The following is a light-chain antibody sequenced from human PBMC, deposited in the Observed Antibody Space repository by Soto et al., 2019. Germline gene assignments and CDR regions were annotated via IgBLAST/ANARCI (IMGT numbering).Light chain of an antibody. J-gene: IGLJ3*02. CDR1: SSNIGSTH. CDR2: RND. CDR3: AAWDDSQRGWV. Sequence: QTVVTQPPSASGTPGQRVTISCSGSSSNIGSTHVYWFQQLPGTAPKLLVYRNDQRPSGVPDRVSGSKSDTSASLAISGLRSEDEANYYCAAWDDSQRGWVFGGGTKVTVL. V-gene: IGLV1-47*01.